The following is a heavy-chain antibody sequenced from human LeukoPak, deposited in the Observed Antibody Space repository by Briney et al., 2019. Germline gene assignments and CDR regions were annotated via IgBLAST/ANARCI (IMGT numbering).Heavy chain of an antibody. CDR3: ARQHYYGSGSPPPNYFDY. D-gene: IGHD3-10*01. CDR2: IKQDGSEK. CDR1: GFTFSSYW. J-gene: IGHJ4*02. Sequence: GSLRLSCAASGFTFSSYWMSWVRQAPGKGLEWVANIKQDGSEKYYVDSVKGRLTISRDNAKNSLYLQMNSLRAEDTAVYYCARQHYYGSGSPPPNYFDYWGQGTLVTVSS. V-gene: IGHV3-7*01.